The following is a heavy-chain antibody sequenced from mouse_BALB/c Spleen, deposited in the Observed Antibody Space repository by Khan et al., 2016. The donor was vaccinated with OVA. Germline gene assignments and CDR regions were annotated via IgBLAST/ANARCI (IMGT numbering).Heavy chain of an antibody. CDR3: ARGYEFFPY. Sequence: VQLQQSGPDLVKPGASVKISCKASGYSFTVYYMTWVKQSHGKSPEWIGRVNPNNGDTNYNQNFKGKAILTVDKSSNSAYMELRSLTSEDSAVFYCARGYEFFPYWGQGTLVTVSA. V-gene: IGHV1-26*01. CDR1: GYSFTVYY. CDR2: VNPNNGDT. J-gene: IGHJ3*01. D-gene: IGHD2-12*01.